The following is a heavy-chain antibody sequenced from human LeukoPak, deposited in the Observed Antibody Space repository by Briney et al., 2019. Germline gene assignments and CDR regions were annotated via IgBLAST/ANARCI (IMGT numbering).Heavy chain of an antibody. J-gene: IGHJ4*02. Sequence: GASVKVSCKASGYTFTSYGISWVRQAPGQGLEWMGWISAYNGNTNYAQKLQGRVTMTTDTSTSTAYMELRSLRSDDTAVYYCASQSDSGRYAGWYFDYWGQGTLVTVSS. D-gene: IGHD1-26*01. CDR2: ISAYNGNT. CDR3: ASQSDSGRYAGWYFDY. CDR1: GYTFTSYG. V-gene: IGHV1-18*01.